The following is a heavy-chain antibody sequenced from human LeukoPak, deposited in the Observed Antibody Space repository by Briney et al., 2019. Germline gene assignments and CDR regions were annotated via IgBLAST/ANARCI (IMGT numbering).Heavy chain of an antibody. D-gene: IGHD5-18*01. CDR2: IIPIFGTA. CDR1: GGTFSSYA. V-gene: IGHV1-69*06. Sequence: SVKVSCKASGGTFSSYAISWVRQAPGQGLEWMGGIIPIFGTANYAQKFQGRVTITADKSTSTAYMELSSLRSEDTAVYYCARSYIPADTAMAGGFDYWGQGTLVTVSS. CDR3: ARSYIPADTAMAGGFDY. J-gene: IGHJ4*02.